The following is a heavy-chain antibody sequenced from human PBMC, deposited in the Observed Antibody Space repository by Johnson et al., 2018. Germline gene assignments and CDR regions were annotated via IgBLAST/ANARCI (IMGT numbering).Heavy chain of an antibody. D-gene: IGHD6-13*01. CDR2: TPYDGSLK. V-gene: IGHV3-30*04. CDR3: ARGRVAAAGMAQYFQH. J-gene: IGHJ1*01. CDR1: GFDFSSFA. Sequence: VGLVEAGGGVVQHGRSLRLWCAASGFDFSSFAMHWVRPAPGKGLEWVATTPYDGSLKYYAASVKGRFTISRDNSKNTLYMDLERLTAEDTAVYYCARGRVAAAGMAQYFQHWGQGTLVTVSS.